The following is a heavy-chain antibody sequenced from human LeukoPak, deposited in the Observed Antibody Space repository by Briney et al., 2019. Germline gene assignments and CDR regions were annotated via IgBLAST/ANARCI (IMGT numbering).Heavy chain of an antibody. Sequence: PGGSLRLSCAASGFTFSSYSMNWVRQAPGKGLEWVSSISSSSSYIYYADSVKGRFTISRDNAKNSLYLQMNSLRAEDTAVYYCARGSVVVAATLFDYWGQGTLVTVSS. CDR3: ARGSVVVAATLFDY. V-gene: IGHV3-21*01. CDR1: GFTFSSYS. J-gene: IGHJ4*02. CDR2: ISSSSSYI. D-gene: IGHD2-15*01.